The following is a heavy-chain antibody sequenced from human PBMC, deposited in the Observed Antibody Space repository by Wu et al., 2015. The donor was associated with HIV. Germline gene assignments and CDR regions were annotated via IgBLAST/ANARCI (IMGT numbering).Heavy chain of an antibody. V-gene: IGHV1-18*04. D-gene: IGHD6-19*01. Sequence: VQLMQSGGEVKKPGPSVKVACKSSGYIFSDYGITWVRQAPGQGLEWMGWISAYNGNTKYAQKLQGRVTVTRDTSTSTAYMELRSLRSDDTAVYFCARGGWEIDYWGQGTLVTVSS. CDR3: ARGGWEIDY. CDR1: GYIFSDYG. CDR2: ISAYNGNT. J-gene: IGHJ4*02.